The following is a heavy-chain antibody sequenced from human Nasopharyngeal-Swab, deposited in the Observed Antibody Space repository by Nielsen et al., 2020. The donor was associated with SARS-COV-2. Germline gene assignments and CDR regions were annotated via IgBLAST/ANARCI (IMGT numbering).Heavy chain of an antibody. V-gene: IGHV3-48*02. CDR2: ISSSSSTI. Sequence: WIRQPPLNCLYWVSYISSSSSTIYYADSVKGRFTISRDNAKNSLYLQMNSLRDEDTAVYYCAREELGYCSGGSCLPFDYWG. J-gene: IGHJ4*01. CDR3: AREELGYCSGGSCLPFDY. D-gene: IGHD2-15*01.